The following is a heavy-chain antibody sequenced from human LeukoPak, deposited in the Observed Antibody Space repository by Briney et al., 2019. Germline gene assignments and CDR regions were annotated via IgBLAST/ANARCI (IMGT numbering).Heavy chain of an antibody. D-gene: IGHD6-19*01. J-gene: IGHJ4*02. CDR2: IYHSGST. Sequence: SGTLSLTCAVSGGSISSNNGWSWVRQPPGKGLEWIGEIYHSGSTNYNPSLKSRVTISVDKSKNQFSLQLNSVTPEDTAVYYCAKSPGKWLASSRLGSGGVNYFDYWGQGTLVTVSS. CDR3: AKSPGKWLASSRLGSGGVNYFDY. V-gene: IGHV4-4*02. CDR1: GGSISSNNG.